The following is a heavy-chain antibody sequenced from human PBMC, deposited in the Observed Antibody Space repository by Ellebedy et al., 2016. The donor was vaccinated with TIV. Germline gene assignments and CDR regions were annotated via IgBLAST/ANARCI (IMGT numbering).Heavy chain of an antibody. D-gene: IGHD5-12*01. CDR3: ARGAGGIYIHLRFAFDI. CDR1: GYTFSNYV. Sequence: AASVKVSCKASGYTFSNYVISWVRQAPGQGLEWMGWINPYSGNTKYVEQLQGRVTMTTDTSTSTAYMELRSLRSEDTAVYYCARGAGGIYIHLRFAFDIWGQGTMVTVSS. CDR2: INPYSGNT. V-gene: IGHV1-18*01. J-gene: IGHJ3*02.